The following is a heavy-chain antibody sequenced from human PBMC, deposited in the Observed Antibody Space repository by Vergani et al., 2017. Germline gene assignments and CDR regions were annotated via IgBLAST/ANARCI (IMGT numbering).Heavy chain of an antibody. V-gene: IGHV5-51*01. Sequence: VHLVQSGAEVKKAGESLRISCKTSEYSFPRFWIGWVRQMPGKGLEWMGIIHPADSDTRYSPSFQGQVTISVDKSISTAYLQRSSLRASDSAMYYCARLYGRDSSGSKYFDYWVQGTLVTVSS. CDR1: EYSFPRFW. CDR3: ARLYGRDSSGSKYFDY. J-gene: IGHJ4*02. CDR2: IHPADSDT. D-gene: IGHD3-22*01.